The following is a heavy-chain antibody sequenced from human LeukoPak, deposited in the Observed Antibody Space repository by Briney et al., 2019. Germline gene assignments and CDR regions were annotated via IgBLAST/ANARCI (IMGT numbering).Heavy chain of an antibody. CDR1: GYTFTGYY. J-gene: IGHJ4*02. D-gene: IGHD3-3*01. CDR2: INPNSGGT. V-gene: IGHV1-2*02. Sequence: ASVKVSCKASGYTFTGYYMHWVRQAPGQGLEWMGWINPNSGGTNYAQKFQGRVTMIRDTSISTAYMELSRLRSDDTAVYYCARALGVVSHFDYWGQGTLVTVSS. CDR3: ARALGVVSHFDY.